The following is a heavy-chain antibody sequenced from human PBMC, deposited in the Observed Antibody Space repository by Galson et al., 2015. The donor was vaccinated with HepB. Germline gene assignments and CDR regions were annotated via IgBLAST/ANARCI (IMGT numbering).Heavy chain of an antibody. CDR2: ISYDGSNK. Sequence: SLRLSCAASGFTFSSYAMHWVRQAPGKGLEWVAVISYDGSNKYYADSVKGRFTISRDNSKNTLYLQMNSLRAEDAAVYYCARGFGDYLPQDFDYWGQGTLFTVSS. J-gene: IGHJ4*02. V-gene: IGHV3-30*04. D-gene: IGHD4-17*01. CDR3: ARGFGDYLPQDFDY. CDR1: GFTFSSYA.